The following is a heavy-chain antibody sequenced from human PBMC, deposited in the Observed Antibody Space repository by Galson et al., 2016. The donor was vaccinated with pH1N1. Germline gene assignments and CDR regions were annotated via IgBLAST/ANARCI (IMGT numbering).Heavy chain of an antibody. Sequence: PALVKPTQTLTLTCTFSGFSLHTARMGVGWIRQPPGKAPEWLAHIFSNDEKSSSTSLKSRLTISRDTSKSQVVLTMTDMDSVDTATYYCARIGAWEGGHDAFDIWGQGTMVTVSS. D-gene: IGHD1-26*01. CDR1: GFSLHTARMG. CDR2: IFSNDEK. J-gene: IGHJ3*02. CDR3: ARIGAWEGGHDAFDI. V-gene: IGHV2-26*01.